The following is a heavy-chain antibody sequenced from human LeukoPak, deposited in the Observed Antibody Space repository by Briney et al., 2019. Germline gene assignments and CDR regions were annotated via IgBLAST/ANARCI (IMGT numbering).Heavy chain of an antibody. J-gene: IGHJ3*02. CDR3: STGSGHAFDI. CDR2: INSDGSST. V-gene: IGHV3-74*01. Sequence: SGGSLRLSCAASGFTFSSYWMHWVRQVAGKWLVWVSRINSDGSSTSYADSVKGRFTISRDNAKNTLYVQMNSLRAEDTAVYYCSTGSGHAFDIWGRGTMVTVSS. D-gene: IGHD3-10*01. CDR1: GFTFSSYW.